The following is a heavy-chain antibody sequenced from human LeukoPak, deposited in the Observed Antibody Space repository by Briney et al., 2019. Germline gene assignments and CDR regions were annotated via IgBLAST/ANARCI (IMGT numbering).Heavy chain of an antibody. V-gene: IGHV1-2*02. CDR3: ARVGDEWLRGAIDYYYYYMDV. Sequence: GASVNVSCKASGYTFTGYYMHWVRQAPGQGLEWMGWINPNSGGTNYAQKFQGRVTITADKSTSTAYMELSSLRSEDTAVYYCARVGDEWLRGAIDYYYYYMDVWGKGTTVTVSS. CDR2: INPNSGGT. D-gene: IGHD5-12*01. CDR1: GYTFTGYY. J-gene: IGHJ6*03.